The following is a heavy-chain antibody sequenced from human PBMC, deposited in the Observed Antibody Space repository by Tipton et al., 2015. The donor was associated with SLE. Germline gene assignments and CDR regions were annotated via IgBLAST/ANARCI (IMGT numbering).Heavy chain of an antibody. D-gene: IGHD5-18*01. CDR2: ISYDGRT. CDR3: AKVLQGAMVPYYFAS. V-gene: IGHV4-31*03. Sequence: TLSLTCTATGDSVTSSGYYWSWIRQHPGKGLEWIGFISYDGRTKYNPSLKSRVTISLDTSKTQFFLKLTSVTAADTAVYYCAKVLQGAMVPYYFASWGQGTLVTVSS. CDR1: GDSVTSSGYY. J-gene: IGHJ4*02.